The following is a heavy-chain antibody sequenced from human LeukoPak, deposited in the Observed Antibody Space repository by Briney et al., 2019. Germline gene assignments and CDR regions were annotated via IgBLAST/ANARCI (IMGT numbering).Heavy chain of an antibody. Sequence: PGGSLRLSCAASGFTFSSYAMYWVRQAPGKGLEYVSAINNNGGSTYYGNSVKGRFTISRDNSKSTLYLQMGSLRAEDMAVYYCARGRAYSSSFYFDCWGQGTLVTVSS. D-gene: IGHD4-11*01. J-gene: IGHJ4*02. CDR3: ARGRAYSSSFYFDC. CDR1: GFTFSSYA. V-gene: IGHV3-64*01. CDR2: INNNGGST.